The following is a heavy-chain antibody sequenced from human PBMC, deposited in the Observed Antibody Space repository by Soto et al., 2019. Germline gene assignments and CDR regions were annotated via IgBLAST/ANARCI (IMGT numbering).Heavy chain of an antibody. Sequence: PGGSLRLSCAASGFSFSDHYMDWVRQASGKGLEWVGRIRNKANSYTAEYAASVKGRVTVSRDDSKNSLYLEMNSLKIEDTALYYCVRAGTGFQLDYWGQGTLVTVSS. V-gene: IGHV3-72*01. D-gene: IGHD3-9*01. CDR2: IRNKANSYTA. CDR1: GFSFSDHY. CDR3: VRAGTGFQLDY. J-gene: IGHJ4*02.